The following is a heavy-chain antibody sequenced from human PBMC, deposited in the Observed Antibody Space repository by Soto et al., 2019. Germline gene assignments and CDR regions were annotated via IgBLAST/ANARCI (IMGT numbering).Heavy chain of an antibody. CDR1: GFTFSSYS. CDR2: ISGSGGST. J-gene: IGHJ4*02. CDR3: AKDPNILRFLEWLPRPFDY. V-gene: IGHV3-23*01. Sequence: GGSLRLSCAASGFTFSSYSMSWVRQAPGKGLEWVSAISGSGGSTYYADSVKGRFTISRDNSKNTLYLQMNSLRAEDTAVYYCAKDPNILRFLEWLPRPFDYWGQGTRVTVSS. D-gene: IGHD3-3*01.